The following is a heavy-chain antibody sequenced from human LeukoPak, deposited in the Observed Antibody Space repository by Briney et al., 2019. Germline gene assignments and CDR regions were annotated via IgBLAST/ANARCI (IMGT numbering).Heavy chain of an antibody. V-gene: IGHV1-3*01. CDR1: GYTLSTYT. J-gene: IGHJ4*02. D-gene: IGHD2-15*01. CDR2: IYAGNGNV. Sequence: ASVKVSCKASGYTLSTYTMHWLRQAPGQRPEWMGCIYAGNGNVKYSQNFQARVTTTRDTSASTAYLELSSLRSEDTAVYYCAREVAIWGQGTLVTVSS. CDR3: AREVAI.